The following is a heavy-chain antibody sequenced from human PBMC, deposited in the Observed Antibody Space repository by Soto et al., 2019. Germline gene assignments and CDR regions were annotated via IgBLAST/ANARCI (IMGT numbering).Heavy chain of an antibody. D-gene: IGHD3-16*01. V-gene: IGHV3-30*18. J-gene: IGHJ6*02. CDR1: GFTFSSYG. CDR3: AKDFVITFGGVRGMDV. CDR2: ISYDGSNK. Sequence: PGGSLRLSCAGSGFTFSSYGMHWVRQAPGKGLEWVAVISYDGSNKYYADSVKGRFTISRDNSKNTLYLQMNSLRAEDTAVYYCAKDFVITFGGVRGMDVWGQGTTVTVSS.